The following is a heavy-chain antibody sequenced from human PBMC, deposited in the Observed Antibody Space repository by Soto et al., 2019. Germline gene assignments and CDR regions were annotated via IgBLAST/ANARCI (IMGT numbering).Heavy chain of an antibody. Sequence: GASVKVSCKASGGTFSSYVVSWVRQAPGQGLEWMGGIIPIFGTANYAQKFQGRVTITADESTSTAYMELSSLRSEDTAVYYCAGVAVSVVPAASPGYYGMDVWGQGTTVTVSS. CDR1: GGTFSSYV. D-gene: IGHD2-2*01. V-gene: IGHV1-69*13. CDR3: AGVAVSVVPAASPGYYGMDV. J-gene: IGHJ6*02. CDR2: IIPIFGTA.